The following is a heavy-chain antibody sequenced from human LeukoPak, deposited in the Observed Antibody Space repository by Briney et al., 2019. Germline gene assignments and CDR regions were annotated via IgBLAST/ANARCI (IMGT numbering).Heavy chain of an antibody. CDR2: INPNSGGT. D-gene: IGHD2-2*01. CDR3: ARDLADIVVVPAAYDAFDI. Sequence: ASVKVSCKASGYTFTGYYMHWVRQAPGQGLEWMGWINPNSGGTNYAQKFQGWVTMTRDTSISTAYMELSRLRSDDTAVYYCARDLADIVVVPAAYDAFDIWGQGTMVTVSS. V-gene: IGHV1-2*04. CDR1: GYTFTGYY. J-gene: IGHJ3*02.